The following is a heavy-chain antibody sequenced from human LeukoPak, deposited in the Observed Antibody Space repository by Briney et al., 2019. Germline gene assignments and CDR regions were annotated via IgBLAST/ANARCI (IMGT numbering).Heavy chain of an antibody. J-gene: IGHJ6*02. Sequence: GGSLRLSCAASGFTFSSYSMNWVRQAPGKGLEWVSSISSSSSYIYYADSVKGRFTISRDNAKNSLYLQMNSLRAEDTAVYYCARDSPDSYGHYYYYGMDVWGQGTTVTVSS. D-gene: IGHD5-18*01. V-gene: IGHV3-21*01. CDR2: ISSSSSYI. CDR3: ARDSPDSYGHYYYYGMDV. CDR1: GFTFSSYS.